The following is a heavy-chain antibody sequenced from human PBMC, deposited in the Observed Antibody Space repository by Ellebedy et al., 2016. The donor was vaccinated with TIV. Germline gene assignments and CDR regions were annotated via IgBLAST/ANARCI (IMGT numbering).Heavy chain of an antibody. J-gene: IGHJ4*02. CDR3: AINQQLGY. Sequence: ASVKVSCKASGYTFTAYHIHWLRQAPGQGLEWMGWIYPYSGGTNYAPKFQGRVTMTRDMSISTAYMELSRLRSDDTAVYYYAINQQLGYWGQGTLVTVSS. V-gene: IGHV1-2*02. D-gene: IGHD6-6*01. CDR1: GYTFTAYH. CDR2: IYPYSGGT.